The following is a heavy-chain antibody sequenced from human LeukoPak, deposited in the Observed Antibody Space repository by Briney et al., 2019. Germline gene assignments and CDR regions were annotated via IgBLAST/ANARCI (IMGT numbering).Heavy chain of an antibody. J-gene: IGHJ4*02. D-gene: IGHD4-17*01. CDR3: AKDSGDPPFDY. CDR2: ISGDGVYI. V-gene: IGHV3-23*01. Sequence: GGPLRLSCAASGFTFSTYAMTWVRQAPGKGLEWLSAISGDGVYIYYSESVKGRFTNSRDNSKSTLYLQMSNLRAEDTAVYYCAKDSGDPPFDYWGQGTLVTVSS. CDR1: GFTFSTYA.